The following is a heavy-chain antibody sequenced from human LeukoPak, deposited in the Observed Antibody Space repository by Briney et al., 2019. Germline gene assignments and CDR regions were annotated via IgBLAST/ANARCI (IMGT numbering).Heavy chain of an antibody. CDR2: IGGSGGST. CDR3: AKVVSWWLPFDY. V-gene: IGHV3-23*01. D-gene: IGHD2-21*01. J-gene: IGHJ4*02. CDR1: EFTFSNYA. Sequence: GASLRLSCAASEFTFSNYAMNWVRQAPGKGLEWVSAIGGSGGSTYYADSVKGRFTISRDNSKNTLYLQMNSLRAEDTAVYYCAKVVSWWLPFDYWGQGTLVTVSS.